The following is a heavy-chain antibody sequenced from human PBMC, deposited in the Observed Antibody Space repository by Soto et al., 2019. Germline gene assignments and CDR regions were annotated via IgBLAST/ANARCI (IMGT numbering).Heavy chain of an antibody. Sequence: QVQVVQSGDEVKKPGASVKVSCKASGYTFTNYGFSWVRQAPGQGLEWMGWISGYNGNTKYAEQFQGRVTMTTDTSTSKAHMELRSLRSDDTAVYYCAREGQAPYYYYGMDVWGQGTAVTVSS. CDR2: ISGYNGNT. J-gene: IGHJ6*02. V-gene: IGHV1-18*01. CDR3: AREGQAPYYYYGMDV. CDR1: GYTFTNYG.